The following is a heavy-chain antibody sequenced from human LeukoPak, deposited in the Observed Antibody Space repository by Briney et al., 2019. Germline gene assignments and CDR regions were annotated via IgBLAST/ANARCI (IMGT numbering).Heavy chain of an antibody. CDR2: IYYSGST. CDR3: ARENSRGGPFDY. V-gene: IGHV4-59*12. J-gene: IGHJ4*02. Sequence: PSETMSLTCTVSGGSISSYYWSWIRQPPGKGLEWIGYIYYSGSTNYNPSLKSRVTISVDTSKNQFSLKLSSVTAADTAVYYCARENSRGGPFDYWGQGTLVTVSS. D-gene: IGHD6-25*01. CDR1: GGSISSYY.